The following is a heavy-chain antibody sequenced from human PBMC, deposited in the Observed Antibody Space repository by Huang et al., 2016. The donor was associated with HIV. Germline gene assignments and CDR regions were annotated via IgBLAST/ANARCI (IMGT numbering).Heavy chain of an antibody. J-gene: IGHJ4*02. V-gene: IGHV1-18*04. D-gene: IGHD3-10*01. Sequence: QVHLVQSGAEVKKPGASVKVACKASGFAFTSYGYTWVRQAPGKGLEWMGWINANNGNTKHARKVQGRVTMTTDTSSSTAYMEMRNLRSDDTAVYFCTSSLHHYNSGYDQWGQGTLVTVSS. CDR3: TSSLHHYNSGYDQ. CDR2: INANNGNT. CDR1: GFAFTSYG.